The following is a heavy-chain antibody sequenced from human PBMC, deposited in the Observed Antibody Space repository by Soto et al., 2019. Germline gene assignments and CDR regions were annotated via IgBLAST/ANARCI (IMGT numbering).Heavy chain of an antibody. D-gene: IGHD5-12*01. J-gene: IGHJ4*02. CDR2: ISSTSVYM. CDR3: ARGWLRDPWMY. Sequence: EVQLVESGGGLVKPGGSLRLSCAASGFTFSTYNMNWVRQAPGTGLEWVASISSTSVYMYYANSLKGRFTIFRANATSSLYLQVNSLRAEDTAVYYCARGWLRDPWMYWGQGTLVTVSS. V-gene: IGHV3-21*01. CDR1: GFTFSTYN.